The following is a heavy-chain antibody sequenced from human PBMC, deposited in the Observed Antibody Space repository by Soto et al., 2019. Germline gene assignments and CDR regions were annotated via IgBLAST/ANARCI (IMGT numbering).Heavy chain of an antibody. CDR3: AKELKSILRGLRYFDY. Sequence: GGSLRLSCAASGFTFSSYAMSWVRQAPGKGLEWVSAISGSGGSTYYADSVKGRFTISRDNSKNTLYLQMNSLRAEDTAVYYCAKELKSILRGLRYFDYWGQGTLVTVSS. CDR1: GFTFSSYA. V-gene: IGHV3-23*01. J-gene: IGHJ4*02. CDR2: ISGSGGST.